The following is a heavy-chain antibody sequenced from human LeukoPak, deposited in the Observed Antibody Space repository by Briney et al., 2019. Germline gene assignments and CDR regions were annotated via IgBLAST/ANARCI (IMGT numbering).Heavy chain of an antibody. V-gene: IGHV3-49*03. J-gene: IGHJ4*02. D-gene: IGHD5-18*01. CDR2: IRSKTFGGTT. CDR3: TRYSGRSDF. CDR1: GFTFGTYA. Sequence: GRSLRLSCTSSGFTFGTYAVSWFRQAPGKGLEWVAFIRSKTFGGTTEYAASVKGRFTISRDDSKSIAFLQMNSLKTEDTAVYYCTRYSGRSDFWGQGTLVSVSS.